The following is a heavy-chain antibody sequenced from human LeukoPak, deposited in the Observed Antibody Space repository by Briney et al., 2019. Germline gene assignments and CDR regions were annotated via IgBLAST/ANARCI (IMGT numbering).Heavy chain of an antibody. CDR1: GYTFTGYG. J-gene: IGHJ4*02. V-gene: IGHV1-18*01. Sequence: GASVKVSCKASGYTFTGYGLNWVRQAPGQGLEWMGWISAYNGNTNYAQKLQGRVTMSTDTSTSTAYMELRSLRSDDTAVYYCTSTGYSGHDPLHYWGRGTLVTVSS. D-gene: IGHD5-12*01. CDR2: ISAYNGNT. CDR3: TSTGYSGHDPLHY.